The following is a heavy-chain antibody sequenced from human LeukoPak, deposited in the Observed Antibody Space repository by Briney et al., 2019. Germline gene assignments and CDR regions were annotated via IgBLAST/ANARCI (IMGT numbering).Heavy chain of an antibody. CDR3: ASVYYDSSGYYYLDAFDI. Sequence: PSETLSLTCTVSGGSISSSSYYWGWIRQPPGKGLEWIGSIYYSGSTYYNPSLKSRVTISVDTSKNQFSLKLSSVTAADTAVYYCASVYYDSSGYYYLDAFDIWGQGTMVTVSS. CDR2: IYYSGST. V-gene: IGHV4-39*07. J-gene: IGHJ3*02. CDR1: GGSISSSSYY. D-gene: IGHD3-22*01.